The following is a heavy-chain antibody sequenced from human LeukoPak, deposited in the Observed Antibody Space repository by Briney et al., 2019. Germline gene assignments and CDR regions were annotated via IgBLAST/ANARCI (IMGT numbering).Heavy chain of an antibody. D-gene: IGHD3-10*01. J-gene: IGHJ3*02. V-gene: IGHV3-30*04. CDR2: ISYDGSNK. CDR3: LSWFGELRDAFDI. Sequence: GGSLRLSCAASRFTFSSYAIHWVRQAPGKGLEWVAVISYDGSNKYYADSVKGRFTISRDNSKNTLYLQMNSLRAEDTAVYYCLSWFGELRDAFDIWGQGTMVTVSS. CDR1: RFTFSSYA.